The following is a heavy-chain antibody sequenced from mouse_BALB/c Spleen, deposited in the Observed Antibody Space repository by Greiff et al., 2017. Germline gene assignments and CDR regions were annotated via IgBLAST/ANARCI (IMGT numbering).Heavy chain of an antibody. CDR2: ISSGGSYT. V-gene: IGHV5-6-4*01. CDR3: TRVITTGWYFDV. Sequence: EVNVVESGGGLVKPGGSLKLSCAASGFTFSSYTMSWVRQTPEKRLEWVATISSGGSYTYYPDSVKGRFTISRDNAKNTLYLQMSSLKSEDTAMYYCTRVITTGWYFDVWGAGTTVTVSS. D-gene: IGHD2-4*01. J-gene: IGHJ1*01. CDR1: GFTFSSYT.